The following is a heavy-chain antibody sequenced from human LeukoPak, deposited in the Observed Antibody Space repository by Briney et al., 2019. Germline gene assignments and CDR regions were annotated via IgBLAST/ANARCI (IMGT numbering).Heavy chain of an antibody. CDR1: GDILSSQA. J-gene: IGHJ5*02. CDR3: ARADGYAIWTGYRGWFDP. V-gene: IGHV1-69*13. Sequence: SVKVSCKAFGDILSSQAISWVRQAPGQGLEWMGGIFPIFGTSNYAQRFQGRVTITADESTSTAYMELSSLRSEDTAVYYCARADGYAIWTGYRGWFDPWGQGTLVTVSS. D-gene: IGHD3-9*01. CDR2: IFPIFGTS.